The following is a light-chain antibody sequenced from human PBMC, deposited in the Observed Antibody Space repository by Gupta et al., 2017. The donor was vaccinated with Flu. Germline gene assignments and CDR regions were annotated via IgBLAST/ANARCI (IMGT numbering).Light chain of an antibody. CDR2: AAS. V-gene: IGKV1-27*01. CDR3: QKYNSAPPA. Sequence: VGDRVTITCRASQDISTYLAWYQQKSGKAPKLLIYAASSLQSGVPSRFSGSGSGTAFTLTIISLQPDDVATYYCQKYNSAPPAFGGGTQVE. J-gene: IGKJ4*01. CDR1: QDISTY.